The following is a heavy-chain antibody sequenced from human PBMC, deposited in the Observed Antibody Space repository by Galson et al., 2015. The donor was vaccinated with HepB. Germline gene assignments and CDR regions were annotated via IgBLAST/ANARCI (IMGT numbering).Heavy chain of an antibody. Sequence: SLRLSCAASGFRFNLYGLHWVRQAPGKGLEWVAVTSSDGSSKFYADSVKGRFTISRDNSKNTLYLQMNSLKPEDTAVYYCAKDSLIYCGRCCFFDYWGQGTLVTVSS. J-gene: IGHJ4*02. CDR2: TSSDGSSK. V-gene: IGHV3-30*18. D-gene: IGHD2-21*01. CDR1: GFRFNLYG. CDR3: AKDSLIYCGRCCFFDY.